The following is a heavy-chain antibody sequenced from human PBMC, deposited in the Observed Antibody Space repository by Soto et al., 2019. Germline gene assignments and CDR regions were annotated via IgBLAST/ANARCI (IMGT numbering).Heavy chain of an antibody. J-gene: IGHJ6*02. CDR3: AREYEPPAYYGSGSLDYGMDV. V-gene: IGHV3-48*04. CDR2: ISSSSSTI. CDR1: GFTFSSYS. D-gene: IGHD3-10*01. Sequence: GGSLRLSCAASGFTFSSYSMNWVRQAPGKGLEWVSYISSSSSTIYYADSVKGRFTISRDNAKNSLYLQMNSLRAEDTAVYYCAREYEPPAYYGSGSLDYGMDVWGQGTTVTVSS.